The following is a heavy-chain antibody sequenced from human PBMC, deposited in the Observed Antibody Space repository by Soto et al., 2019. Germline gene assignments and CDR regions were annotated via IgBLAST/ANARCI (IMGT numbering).Heavy chain of an antibody. Sequence: QVQLQESGPGLVKPSQTLSLTCTVSGGSISSGGYYWSWIRQHPGKGLEWIGYIYYSGSTHYNPPLKSPVTISVDTSKNQFSLKLSSVTAADTAVYYCARDNHGNYRSVYNWFDPWGQGTLVTVSS. CDR1: GGSISSGGYY. V-gene: IGHV4-31*01. CDR3: ARDNHGNYRSVYNWFDP. J-gene: IGHJ5*02. D-gene: IGHD4-17*01. CDR2: IYYSGST.